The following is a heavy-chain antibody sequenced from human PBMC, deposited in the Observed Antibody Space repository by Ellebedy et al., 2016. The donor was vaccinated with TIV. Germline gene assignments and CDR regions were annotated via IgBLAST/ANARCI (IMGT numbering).Heavy chain of an antibody. CDR2: INQDGSEK. Sequence: GGSLRLSCVGSGFSFSSYWMSWVRQAPGKGLEWVANINQDGSEKHYVDSVEGRFTISRDNAKNSLYLQMNSLRADDTSVYYCATDGSYGDFRSPAHAFVIWGQGTTVTVSS. CDR1: GFSFSSYW. J-gene: IGHJ3*02. D-gene: IGHD4-17*01. CDR3: ATDGSYGDFRSPAHAFVI. V-gene: IGHV3-7*01.